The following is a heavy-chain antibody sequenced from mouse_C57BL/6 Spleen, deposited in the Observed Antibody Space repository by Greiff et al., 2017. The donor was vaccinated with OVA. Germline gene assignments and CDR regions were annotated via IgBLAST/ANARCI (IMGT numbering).Heavy chain of an antibody. CDR3: TATECGSIYGCAY. Sequence: VQLQESGAELVRPGASVTLSCKASGYTFTDYEMHWVKQTPVHGLEWIGAIDPETGGTAYNQKFKGKAILTADKSSSTAYMELRSLTSEDSAVYYCTATECGSIYGCAYWGQGTLVTVSA. J-gene: IGHJ3*01. D-gene: IGHD1-1*01. CDR1: GYTFTDYE. CDR2: IDPETGGT. V-gene: IGHV1-15*01.